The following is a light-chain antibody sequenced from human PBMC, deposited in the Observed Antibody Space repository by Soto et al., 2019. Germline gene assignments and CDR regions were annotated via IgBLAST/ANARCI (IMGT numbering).Light chain of an antibody. V-gene: IGKV3-20*01. CDR3: QQYRSSPFT. CDR2: GAS. CDR1: QSVSSSY. Sequence: EIVFTQSPGTLSFSPGERATLSCRASQSVSSSYLAWYQQKPGQAPRFLIYGASSRATGIPDRFSGSGSGTDFTLTISRLEPEDFAVYYCQQYRSSPFTFGPGTKVDIK. J-gene: IGKJ3*01.